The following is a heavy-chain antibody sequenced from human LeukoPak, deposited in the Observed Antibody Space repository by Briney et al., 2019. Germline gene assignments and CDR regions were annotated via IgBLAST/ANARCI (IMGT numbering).Heavy chain of an antibody. CDR1: GFSFSSYW. J-gene: IGHJ6*03. D-gene: IGHD3-16*01. CDR2: IKQDGSEN. Sequence: PGESLRLSCRASGFSFSSYWMTWVRQTPGKGLEWVANIKQDGSENYYVDSVKGRFTISRDNAKNSLYLQMNSLRAEDTAVYYCARDSFDYVWVSYVAYHYYMDVWGKGTTVTVSS. CDR3: ARDSFDYVWVSYVAYHYYMDV. V-gene: IGHV3-7*01.